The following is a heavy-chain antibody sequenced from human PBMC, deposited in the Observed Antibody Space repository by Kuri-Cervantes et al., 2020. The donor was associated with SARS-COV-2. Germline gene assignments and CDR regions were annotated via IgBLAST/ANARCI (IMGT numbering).Heavy chain of an antibody. V-gene: IGHV4-39*01. CDR1: GGSISSGGYY. CDR3: ARLAGYDFWSGYSPEYYYYMDV. CDR2: IYYSGST. J-gene: IGHJ6*03. Sequence: SETLSLTCTVSGGSISSGGYYWGWIRQPPGKGLEWIGSIYYSGSTYYNPSLKSRVTISVDTSKDQFSLKLSSVTAADTAVYYCARLAGYDFWSGYSPEYYYYMDVWSKGTTVTVSS. D-gene: IGHD3-3*01.